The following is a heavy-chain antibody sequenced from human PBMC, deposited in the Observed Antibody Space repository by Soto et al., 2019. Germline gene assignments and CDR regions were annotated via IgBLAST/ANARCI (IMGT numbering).Heavy chain of an antibody. Sequence: TLSLTCTVSGDSISSGFYYWTWIRQAPWKGLEWIGYTFHSGATYFNSSLEGRVSISVDTSKNQFFLKLTSVTAADTAVYYCARGGHVGSATSCCHNFWGQGTLVTVSS. J-gene: IGHJ4*02. CDR2: TFHSGAT. CDR3: ARGGHVGSATSCCHNF. D-gene: IGHD2-2*01. V-gene: IGHV4-30-4*01. CDR1: GDSISSGFYY.